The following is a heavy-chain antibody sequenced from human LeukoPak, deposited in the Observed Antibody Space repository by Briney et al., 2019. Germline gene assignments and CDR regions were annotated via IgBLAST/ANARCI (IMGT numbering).Heavy chain of an antibody. Sequence: KPSETLSLTCTVSGGSIGSDYWSWIRQPPGKGLEWMGYVYHSGTAFYNPSLKSRLSIVVDTSKNEFSLELISVTAADTAVYYCARDRGTGYGPTDLDSWGQAILVTVSS. CDR2: VYHSGTA. J-gene: IGHJ5*01. CDR1: GGSIGSDY. D-gene: IGHD1-14*01. V-gene: IGHV4-59*01. CDR3: ARDRGTGYGPTDLDS.